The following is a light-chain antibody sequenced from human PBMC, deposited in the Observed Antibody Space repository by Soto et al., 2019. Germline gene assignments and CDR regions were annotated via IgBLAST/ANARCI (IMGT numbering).Light chain of an antibody. J-gene: IGKJ3*01. CDR3: QQFSSNLFT. CDR1: RRVIDTYNNKNC. V-gene: IGKV4-1*01. Sequence: DIVMTQSPDSLAVSLGERATINCKSSRRVIDTYNNKNCLAWFQQKPGQPPKLLIYWASTRASGVPDRFTGSGSGTDFTLTISSLQAEDAALYYCQQFSSNLFTFGAGTKVTIK. CDR2: WAS.